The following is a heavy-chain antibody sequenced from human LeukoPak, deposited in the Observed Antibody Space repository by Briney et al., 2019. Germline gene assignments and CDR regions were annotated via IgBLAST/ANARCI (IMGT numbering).Heavy chain of an antibody. J-gene: IGHJ4*02. Sequence: GASVKVSCRASVYTFTKEGSSGVRQAGGRGGEGMGWIYAYNGNTNYAQKLQGRVTMTTDTSTSTAYMELRSLRSDDTAVYFCARDRRLDYGSGGVPDYWGQGTLVTVSS. CDR3: ARDRRLDYGSGGVPDY. V-gene: IGHV1-18*01. D-gene: IGHD3-10*01. CDR2: IYAYNGNT. CDR1: VYTFTKEG.